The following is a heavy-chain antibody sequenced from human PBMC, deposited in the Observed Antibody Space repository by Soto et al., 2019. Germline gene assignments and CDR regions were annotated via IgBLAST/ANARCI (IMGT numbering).Heavy chain of an antibody. CDR2: IKSKTDGGTT. CDR3: TTLPNYYDSSGYRRDDAVDY. V-gene: IGHV3-15*01. D-gene: IGHD3-22*01. Sequence: GGSLRLSCAASGFTFSNAWMSWVRQAPGKGLEWVGRIKSKTDGGTTDYAAPVKGRFTISRDDSKNTLYLQMNSLKTEDTAVYYCTTLPNYYDSSGYRRDDAVDYWGQGTLVTVSS. CDR1: GFTFSNAW. J-gene: IGHJ4*02.